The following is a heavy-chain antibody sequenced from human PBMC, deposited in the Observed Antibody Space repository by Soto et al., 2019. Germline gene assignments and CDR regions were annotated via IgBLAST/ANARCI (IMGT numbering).Heavy chain of an antibody. D-gene: IGHD3-9*01. CDR2: INAGNGNT. V-gene: IGHV1-3*01. J-gene: IGHJ3*02. CDR3: ARVSLRYFDWLPPGAFDI. Sequence: ASVKVSCKASGYTFTSYAMHWVRQAPGQRLEWMGWINAGNGNTKYSQKFQGRVTITRDTSASTAHMELSSLRSEDTAVYYCARVSLRYFDWLPPGAFDIWGQGTMVTVSS. CDR1: GYTFTSYA.